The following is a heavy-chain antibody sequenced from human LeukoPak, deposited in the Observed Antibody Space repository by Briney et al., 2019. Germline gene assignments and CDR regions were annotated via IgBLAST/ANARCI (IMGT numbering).Heavy chain of an antibody. CDR2: INQDGTEK. V-gene: IGHV3-7*01. CDR1: GFPFSTYW. J-gene: IGHJ6*03. Sequence: PGESLRLSCAASGFPFSTYWMSWVRQAPGKGLEWVANINQDGTEKYYVDSVKGRFTISRDYAKNSLYLQMNSLRAEDTAVYYCARADSSIAARLSRSSIFNYYYYMDVWGKGTTVTVSS. D-gene: IGHD6-6*01. CDR3: ARADSSIAARLSRSSIFNYYYYMDV.